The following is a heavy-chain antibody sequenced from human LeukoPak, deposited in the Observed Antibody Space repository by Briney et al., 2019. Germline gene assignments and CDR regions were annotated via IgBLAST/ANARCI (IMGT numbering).Heavy chain of an antibody. Sequence: GGSLRLSCAASGFSFNNYAMHWVRQAPGKGLEWVALISYDGGDKYYAESMKDRITISRDNAENTLYLQMNNLRPDDTAFYFCVKEGVEYSYSYGDYWGQGTLVTVSS. D-gene: IGHD3-16*01. CDR3: VKEGVEYSYSYGDY. CDR2: ISYDGGDK. J-gene: IGHJ4*02. CDR1: GFSFNNYA. V-gene: IGHV3-30*18.